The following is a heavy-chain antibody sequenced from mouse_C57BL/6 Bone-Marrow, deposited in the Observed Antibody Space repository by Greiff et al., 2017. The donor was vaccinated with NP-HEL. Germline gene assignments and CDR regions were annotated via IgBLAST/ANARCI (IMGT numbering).Heavy chain of an antibody. CDR3: ARHEGDMVTSRMDY. Sequence: VQLQESGAELVKPGASVQLSCKASGYTFNEYTIHWVKQRSGKGLEWIGWFYPGSGSIKYNEKFKDKATLTADKSYSTVYMELSRWTSEDAAVYFCARHEGDMVTSRMDYWGEVASVTFSS. V-gene: IGHV1-62-2*01. CDR2: FYPGSGSI. J-gene: IGHJ4*01. D-gene: IGHD2-2*01. CDR1: GYTFNEYT.